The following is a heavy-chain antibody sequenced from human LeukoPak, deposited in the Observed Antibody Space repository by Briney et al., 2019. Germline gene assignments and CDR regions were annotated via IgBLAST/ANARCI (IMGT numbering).Heavy chain of an antibody. CDR3: AGQLPLGPKYFEN. V-gene: IGHV4-39*01. CDR2: IYYSGST. D-gene: IGHD2/OR15-2a*01. Sequence: SETLSLTCSVSGGSISSSSYYWGWIRQPPGKGLEWIGSIYYSGSTYYNPSLKSRVSISVDTSKNQLSLRLTSVTAADTALYYLAGQLPLGPKYFENWGQGTLVTVSS. CDR1: GGSISSSSYY. J-gene: IGHJ1*01.